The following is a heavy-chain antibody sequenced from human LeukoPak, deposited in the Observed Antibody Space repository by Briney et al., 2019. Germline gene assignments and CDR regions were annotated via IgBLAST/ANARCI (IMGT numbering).Heavy chain of an antibody. CDR2: IYSGGST. J-gene: IGHJ3*02. V-gene: IGHV3-53*01. D-gene: IGHD5-12*01. CDR1: GFTVSSNY. Sequence: GGSLRLSCAASGFTVSSNYMSWVRQAPGKGLEWVSVIYSGGSTYYADSVKGRFTISRDNSKNTLYLQMNSLRAEDTAVYYCARASIVATIAFDIWGQGTMVTASS. CDR3: ARASIVATIAFDI.